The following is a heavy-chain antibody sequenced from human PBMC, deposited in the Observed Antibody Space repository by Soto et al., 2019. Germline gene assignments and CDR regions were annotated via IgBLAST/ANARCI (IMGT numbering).Heavy chain of an antibody. CDR3: ARETGWGLGY. CDR2: IYYSGGT. J-gene: IGHJ4*02. V-gene: IGHV4-4*02. D-gene: IGHD6-19*01. CDR1: GDSINSNYC. Sequence: PSETLSLTCAVSGDSINSNYCWTWVRQPPGKGLEWIAEIYYSGGTSYNPSLKSRVTISMDKSKNQFSLNLTSVTAADTAMYYCARETGWGLGYWGQGTLVTVSS.